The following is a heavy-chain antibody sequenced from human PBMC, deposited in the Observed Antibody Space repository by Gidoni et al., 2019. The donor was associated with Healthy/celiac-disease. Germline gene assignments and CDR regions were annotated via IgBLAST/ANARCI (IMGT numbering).Heavy chain of an antibody. Sequence: QVQLQESGPGLVKPSETLSLTCTVSGGSVSSGSYYWSWIRQPPGKGLEWIGYIYYSGSTNYNPSLKSRVTISVDTSKNQFSLKLSSVTAADTAVYYCARAELGKYYFDYWGQGTLVTVSS. CDR2: IYYSGST. CDR1: GGSVSSGSYY. J-gene: IGHJ4*02. CDR3: ARAELGKYYFDY. V-gene: IGHV4-61*01. D-gene: IGHD7-27*01.